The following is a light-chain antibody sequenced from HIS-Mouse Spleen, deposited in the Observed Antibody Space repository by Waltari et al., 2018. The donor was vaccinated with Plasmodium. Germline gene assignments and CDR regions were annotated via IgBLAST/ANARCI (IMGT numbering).Light chain of an antibody. V-gene: IGKV3-15*01. CDR3: QQYNNWSFS. J-gene: IGKJ3*01. CDR2: GAS. Sequence: EIVMTQSPATLSVSPGERATLSCRASQSVSSNLAWYQQKPGQAPRLLIYGASTRATGIPARFSGSGSGTEFTLTISSLQSEDFAVYYCQQYNNWSFSFGPRTKVDI. CDR1: QSVSSN.